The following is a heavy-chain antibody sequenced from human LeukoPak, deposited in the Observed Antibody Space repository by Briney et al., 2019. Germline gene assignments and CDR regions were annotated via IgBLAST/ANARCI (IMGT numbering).Heavy chain of an antibody. V-gene: IGHV4-34*01. J-gene: IGHJ4*02. CDR2: INHSGST. D-gene: IGHD1-1*01. CDR1: GGSFSGYY. Sequence: SETLSLTCAVYGGSFSGYYWSWIRQPPGKGLEWIGEINHSGSTNYNPSLKSRVTISVDTSKNQFSLKLSSVTAADTAVYYCARGSARSIVARPKRYYFDYWGQGTLVTVSS. CDR3: ARGSARSIVARPKRYYFDY.